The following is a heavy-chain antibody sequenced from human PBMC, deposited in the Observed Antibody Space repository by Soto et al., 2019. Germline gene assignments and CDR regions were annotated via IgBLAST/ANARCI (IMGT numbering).Heavy chain of an antibody. V-gene: IGHV1-69*13. J-gene: IGHJ6*02. CDR2: IIPIFGTA. Sequence: SVKVYFKACGGTFSSYAISWVRQAPGQGLEWMGGIIPIFGTANYAQKFQGRVTITADESTSTAYMELSSLRSEDTAVYYCARGGSGSYSPLFPYYGMDVWGQGTTVTVSS. D-gene: IGHD3-10*01. CDR3: ARGGSGSYSPLFPYYGMDV. CDR1: GGTFSSYA.